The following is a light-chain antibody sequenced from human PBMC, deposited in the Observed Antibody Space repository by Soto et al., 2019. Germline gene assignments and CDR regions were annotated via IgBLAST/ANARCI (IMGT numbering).Light chain of an antibody. CDR2: GVI. CDR1: ASDVGAYNY. Sequence: QSALTQPASVSRSPGQSITISCTGTASDVGAYNYVSWYQQHPGKVPKVIIYGVINRPSGVSSRFSASKSGNTASLTISGLQAEDEADYYCSSYTSTDTHVVFGGGTKVTVL. V-gene: IGLV2-14*01. J-gene: IGLJ2*01. CDR3: SSYTSTDTHVV.